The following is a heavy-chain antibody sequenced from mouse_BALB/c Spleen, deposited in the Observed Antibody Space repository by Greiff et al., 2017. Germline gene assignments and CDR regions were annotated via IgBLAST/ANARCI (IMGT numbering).Heavy chain of an antibody. V-gene: IGHV1-87*01. J-gene: IGHJ4*01. D-gene: IGHD2-2*01. CDR3: ARWADGYER. Sequence: VQLQQSGAELARPGASVKLSCKASGYTFTSYWMQWVKQRPGQGLEWIGAIYPGDGDTRYTQKFKGKATLTADKSSSTAYMQLSSLASEDSAVYYCARWADGYERWGQGTSVTVSS. CDR2: IYPGDGDT. CDR1: GYTFTSYW.